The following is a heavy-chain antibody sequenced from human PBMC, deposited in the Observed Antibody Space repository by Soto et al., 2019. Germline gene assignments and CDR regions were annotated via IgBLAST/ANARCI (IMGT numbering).Heavy chain of an antibody. Sequence: QVQLQESGPGLVKPSETLSLTCTVSVGSISSYDWIWIRQPPGKGLEWIGYIYYRGSTNYNPSLKSRVTISVDTSNSHYSLTLSSVTAADTAVYYCARLWGAAYDYWGQGTLVTVAS. D-gene: IGHD1-26*01. J-gene: IGHJ4*02. CDR2: IYYRGST. CDR3: ARLWGAAYDY. V-gene: IGHV4-59*08. CDR1: VGSISSYD.